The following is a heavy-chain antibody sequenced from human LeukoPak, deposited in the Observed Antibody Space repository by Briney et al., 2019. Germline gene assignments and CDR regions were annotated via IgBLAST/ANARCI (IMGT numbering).Heavy chain of an antibody. CDR1: GFTFDVYA. J-gene: IGHJ4*02. CDR3: AKDSGVRFLEWLFDY. Sequence: GGSLRLSCAASGFTFDVYAMHWVRQAPGKGLGWASGISWNSGSIGHADSVKGRFTISRDNAKNSLYLQMNSLRAEDTALYYCAKDSGVRFLEWLFDYWGQGTLVTVSS. CDR2: ISWNSGSI. V-gene: IGHV3-9*01. D-gene: IGHD3-3*01.